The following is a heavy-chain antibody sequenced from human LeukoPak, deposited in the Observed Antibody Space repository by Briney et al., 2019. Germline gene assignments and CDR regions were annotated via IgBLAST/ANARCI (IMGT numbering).Heavy chain of an antibody. D-gene: IGHD3-22*01. CDR3: AREANYYDKFDY. CDR2: ISSRSNTI. V-gene: IGHV3-11*01. Sequence: GGSLRLSCAASGFTFSDYYMSWIRQAPGKGLEWVSYISSRSNTIYYADSVKGRFTISRDNAKNSLYLHMNSLRSEDTAVYYCAREANYYDKFDYWGQGTLVTVSS. J-gene: IGHJ4*02. CDR1: GFTFSDYY.